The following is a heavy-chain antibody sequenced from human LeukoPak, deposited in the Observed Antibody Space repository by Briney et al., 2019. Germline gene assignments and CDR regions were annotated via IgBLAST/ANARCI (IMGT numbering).Heavy chain of an antibody. CDR3: TGRGITASRIDY. V-gene: IGHV1-18*01. D-gene: IGHD6-13*01. Sequence: ASVKVSCKASDYTFPSHGLSWVRQASGQGLEWMGWISASNGNTDYAQKFQGRLTMTTDASTKTAYMELRSLRSDDTAMYYCTGRGITASRIDYWGQGTLVTVS. J-gene: IGHJ4*02. CDR2: ISASNGNT. CDR1: DYTFPSHG.